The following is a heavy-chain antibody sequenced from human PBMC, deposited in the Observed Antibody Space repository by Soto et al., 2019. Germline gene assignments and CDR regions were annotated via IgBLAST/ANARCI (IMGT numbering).Heavy chain of an antibody. CDR1: GFTFSSYE. Sequence: EVQLVESGGGLVQPGGSLRLSCGASGFTFSSYEMNWVRQAPGKGLEWVSYISSSGSTIYYADSVKGRFTISRDNAKNSLYLQMNSLRAEDTAVYYCARATWRFGEDSAYFDYWGQGTLVTVSS. D-gene: IGHD3-16*01. CDR2: ISSSGSTI. CDR3: ARATWRFGEDSAYFDY. V-gene: IGHV3-48*03. J-gene: IGHJ4*02.